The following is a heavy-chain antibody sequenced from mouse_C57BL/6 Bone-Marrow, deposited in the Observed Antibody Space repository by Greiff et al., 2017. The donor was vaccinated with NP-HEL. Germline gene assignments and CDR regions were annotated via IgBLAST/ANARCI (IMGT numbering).Heavy chain of an antibody. CDR3: ARYSCGSGYFDN. D-gene: IGHD1-3*01. Sequence: QVQLQQPGAELVKPGASVKLSCKASGYTFTNYWMHWVKQRPGRGLEWIGRIDPNSGGTKYNEKFKSKATLTVDKPSSTAYMQLSRLTSEDSAVYYGARYSCGSGYFDNGGQGTTLTVSS. V-gene: IGHV1-72*01. CDR1: GYTFTNYW. J-gene: IGHJ2*01. CDR2: IDPNSGGT.